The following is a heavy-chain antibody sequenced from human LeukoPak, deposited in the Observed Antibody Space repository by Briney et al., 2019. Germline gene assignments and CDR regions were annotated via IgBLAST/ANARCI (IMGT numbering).Heavy chain of an antibody. J-gene: IGHJ4*02. CDR3: ARYAFDY. CDR1: GGSSSGYY. Sequence: SETLSLTCAVYGGSSSGYYWSWIRQPPGKGLEWIGEINHSGSTNYNPSLKSRVTISVDTSKNQFSLKLSSVTAADTAVYYCARYAFDYWGQGTLVTVSS. CDR2: INHSGST. V-gene: IGHV4-34*01.